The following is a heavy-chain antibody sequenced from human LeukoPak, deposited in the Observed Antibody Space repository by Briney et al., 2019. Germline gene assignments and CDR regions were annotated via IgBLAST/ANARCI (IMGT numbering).Heavy chain of an antibody. J-gene: IGHJ6*02. CDR3: ARISGGSYGNYYYYYAMDV. CDR2: IYYSGST. CDR1: GGSISSGGYS. Sequence: SQTLSLTCTVSGGSISSGGYSWSWIRQHPGKGLEWIGYIYYSGSTYYNPSLKSRVTISVDTSKNQFSLKLSSVTAADTAVYYCARISGGSYGNYYYYYAMDVWGQGTTVTVSS. D-gene: IGHD1-26*01. V-gene: IGHV4-31*03.